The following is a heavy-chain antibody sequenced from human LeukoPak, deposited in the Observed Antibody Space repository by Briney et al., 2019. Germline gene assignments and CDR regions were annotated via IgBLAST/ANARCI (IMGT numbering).Heavy chain of an antibody. CDR1: GFTFSSYG. V-gene: IGHV3-7*01. D-gene: IGHD3-22*01. Sequence: GGSLRLSCAASGFTFSSYGMHWVRQAPGKGLEWVANIKQGGSEKYYVDSVKGRFTISRDDSKNTLYLQMNSLRAEDTAVYYCARDQADSSGYYYVSYYYYYMDVWGKGTTVTVSS. CDR3: ARDQADSSGYYYVSYYYYYMDV. CDR2: IKQGGSEK. J-gene: IGHJ6*03.